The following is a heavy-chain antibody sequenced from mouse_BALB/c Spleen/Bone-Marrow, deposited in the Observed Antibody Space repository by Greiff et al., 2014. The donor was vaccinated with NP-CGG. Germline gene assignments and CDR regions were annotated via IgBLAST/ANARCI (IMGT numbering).Heavy chain of an antibody. CDR3: ARQLYGNYAY. Sequence: EVQLQQSGPELVKPGPSVKISCKASGYSFTGYYMHRVKQSHGKSLEWIGEINPYNGGTSYNQKFKGKATLTVDTSSSTAFMELHSLTSEDSLVYYCARQLYGNYAYWGQGTLVTVSA. D-gene: IGHD2-10*02. V-gene: IGHV1S30*01. J-gene: IGHJ3*01. CDR1: GYSFTGYY. CDR2: INPYNGGT.